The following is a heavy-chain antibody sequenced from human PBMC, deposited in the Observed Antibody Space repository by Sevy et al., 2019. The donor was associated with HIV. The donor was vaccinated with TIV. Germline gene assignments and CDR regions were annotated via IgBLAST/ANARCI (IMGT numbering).Heavy chain of an antibody. CDR1: GGSISSYY. Sequence: SETLCLTCTVSGGSISSYYWSWIRQPPGKGLEWIGYIYYSGSTNYNPSLKSRVTISVDTSKNQFSLKLSSVTAADTAVYYCAREADYADAFDIWGQGTMVTVSS. CDR3: AREADYADAFDI. V-gene: IGHV4-59*01. CDR2: IYYSGST. D-gene: IGHD4-17*01. J-gene: IGHJ3*02.